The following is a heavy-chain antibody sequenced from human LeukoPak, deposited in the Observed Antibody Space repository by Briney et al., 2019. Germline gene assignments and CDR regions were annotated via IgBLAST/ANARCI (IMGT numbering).Heavy chain of an antibody. V-gene: IGHV1-18*04. D-gene: IGHD3-9*01. CDR2: ISAYNCNT. CDR3: ARDHYDILTGCYPDY. CDR1: GYTVTSYG. J-gene: IGHJ4*02. Sequence: ASVKVSCKASGYTVTSYGIRWVRQPPGQGLEGMGWISAYNCNTNYAQKLQGRVTITTDPSTSTAYMELRSRRSDGTVVYYGARDHYDILTGCYPDYWGKGTLVTVSS.